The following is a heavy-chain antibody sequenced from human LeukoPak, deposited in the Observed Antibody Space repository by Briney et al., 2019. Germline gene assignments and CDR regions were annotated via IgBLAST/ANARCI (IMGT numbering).Heavy chain of an antibody. J-gene: IGHJ5*02. CDR3: AGGIVVVTALSFDP. Sequence: GGTLRLSCAASGFTVNTNYMNWVRQAPGKGLEWVSYISSSGSTIYYADSVKGRFTISRDNAKNSLYLQMNSLRAEDTAVYYCAGGIVVVTALSFDPWGQGTLVTVSS. CDR1: GFTVNTNY. D-gene: IGHD2-21*02. CDR2: ISSSGSTI. V-gene: IGHV3-48*03.